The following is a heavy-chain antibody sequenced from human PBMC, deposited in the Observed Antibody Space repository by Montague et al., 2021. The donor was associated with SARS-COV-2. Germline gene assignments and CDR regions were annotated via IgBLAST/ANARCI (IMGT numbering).Heavy chain of an antibody. V-gene: IGHV4-59*01. D-gene: IGHD5-24*01. CDR3: ARVFRSWLQFCPYFDH. CDR1: GGSISSYY. CDR2: VYYRGST. J-gene: IGHJ4*02. Sequence: SETLSLTCTVSGGSISSYYWVWIRQPPGKGLEWIGYVYYRGSTNYNPSLKSRVTISVDTSKNQFSLKLSSVTAADTAVYYCARVFRSWLQFCPYFDHWGQGTLVTVSS.